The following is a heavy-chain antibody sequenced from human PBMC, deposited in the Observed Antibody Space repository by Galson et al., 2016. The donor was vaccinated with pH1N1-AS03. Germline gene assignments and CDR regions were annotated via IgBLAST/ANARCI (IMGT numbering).Heavy chain of an antibody. D-gene: IGHD6-6*01. CDR2: IYYSGST. CDR3: SRDGPIPARPPDP. Sequence: SETLSLTCTVSGDSIDISPYYWNWIRQPPGKSLEWIGNIYYSGSTYYSPSLASRVTISIDTSNNQIFLTLASVTAADPAVYFCSRDGPIPARPPDPWGQGILVTVSS. J-gene: IGHJ5*02. V-gene: IGHV4-39*07. CDR1: GDSIDISPYY.